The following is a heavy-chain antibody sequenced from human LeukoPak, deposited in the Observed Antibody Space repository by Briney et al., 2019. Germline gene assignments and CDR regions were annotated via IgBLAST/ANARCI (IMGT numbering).Heavy chain of an antibody. Sequence: PGGSLRLSCAASGFTFSSYAMSWVRQAPGKGLEWVSAISGSGGSTYYADSVKGRFTISRDNSKNTLYLQMNSLRAEDTAVYYCAKDSIGYSSSWHSFDYWGQGTLVTVSS. CDR3: AKDSIGYSSSWHSFDY. CDR1: GFTFSSYA. CDR2: ISGSGGST. J-gene: IGHJ4*02. D-gene: IGHD6-13*01. V-gene: IGHV3-23*01.